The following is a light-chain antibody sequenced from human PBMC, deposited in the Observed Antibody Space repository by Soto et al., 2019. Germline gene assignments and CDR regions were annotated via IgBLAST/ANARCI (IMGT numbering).Light chain of an antibody. Sequence: QVTRSTGARSPYILDIVTIPCLASQTIMRWLAWYQQKPGKAPKLLIYDGSNLESAVPSRFSGGGFGTEFTLTISSLQPQDFATYYCQQYNSHMWTFGQGTKVDI. V-gene: IGKV1-5*01. J-gene: IGKJ1*01. CDR1: QTIMRW. CDR3: QQYNSHMWT. CDR2: DGS.